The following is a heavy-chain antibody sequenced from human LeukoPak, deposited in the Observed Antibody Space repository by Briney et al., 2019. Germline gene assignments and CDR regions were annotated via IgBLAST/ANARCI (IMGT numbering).Heavy chain of an antibody. CDR3: ARGFWNRGTWGPYYFDY. D-gene: IGHD3-3*01. CDR2: INAGNGNT. CDR1: GYTFTNHA. Sequence: ASVKVSCKASGYTFTNHAMQWVRQAPGQRLEWMGWINAGNGNTKYSQNFQGRFIITRDTSAGTVYTDLSSLRSEDTAVYYCARGFWNRGTWGPYYFDYWGQGTLVTVSS. V-gene: IGHV1-3*01. J-gene: IGHJ4*02.